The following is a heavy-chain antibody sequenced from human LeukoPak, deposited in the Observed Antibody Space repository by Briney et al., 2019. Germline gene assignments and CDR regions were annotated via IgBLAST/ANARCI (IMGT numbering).Heavy chain of an antibody. CDR1: GFTFNSYG. CDR3: AELGITMIGGV. D-gene: IGHD3-10*02. V-gene: IGHV3-30*18. CDR2: ISYDGSNK. J-gene: IGHJ6*04. Sequence: GGSLRLSCAASGFTFNSYGMHWVRQAPGKGLEWVAVISYDGSNKYYADSVKGRFTISRDNSKNTLSLQMNSLRAEDTAVYYCAELGITMIGGVWGKGTTVTISS.